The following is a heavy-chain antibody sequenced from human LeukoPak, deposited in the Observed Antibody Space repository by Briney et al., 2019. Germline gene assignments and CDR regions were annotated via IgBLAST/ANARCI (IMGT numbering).Heavy chain of an antibody. CDR3: AGKLPGATYYFDS. J-gene: IGHJ4*02. D-gene: IGHD2-21*01. Sequence: GGSLRLSCVASDFTFSTYDMTWVRQAPGKGLEWVSSISDSGRYIFTADSMRGRFTISRDNSANTPYLQMYSLRVDDTATYFCAGKLPGATYYFDSWGQGTLVTVSS. CDR1: DFTFSTYD. V-gene: IGHV3-23*01. CDR2: ISDSGRYI.